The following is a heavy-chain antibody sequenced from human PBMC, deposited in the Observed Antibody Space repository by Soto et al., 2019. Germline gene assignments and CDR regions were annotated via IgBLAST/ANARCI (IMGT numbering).Heavy chain of an antibody. D-gene: IGHD4-17*01. Sequence: GGSLRLSCAASGFTFGNYDVHWVRQASGKGLEWVAVIWFDGSNKNYADSVKGRFTISRDNSKSTLYLQMNSLRAEDTAVYYCTRDSDYGDMKWFDPWGQGNLVTVSS. J-gene: IGHJ5*02. CDR1: GFTFGNYD. V-gene: IGHV3-33*01. CDR3: TRDSDYGDMKWFDP. CDR2: IWFDGSNK.